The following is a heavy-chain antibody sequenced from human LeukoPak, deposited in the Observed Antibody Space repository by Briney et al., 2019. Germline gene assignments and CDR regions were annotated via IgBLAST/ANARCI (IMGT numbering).Heavy chain of an antibody. Sequence: SETLSLTCAVYGGSFSGYYWSRIRQPPGKGLEWIGEINHSGSTNYNPSLKSRVTISVDTSKNQFSLKLSSVTAADTAVYYCARSFVVVVPAAPYYFDYWGQGTLVTVSS. D-gene: IGHD2-2*01. CDR1: GGSFSGYY. CDR2: INHSGST. J-gene: IGHJ4*02. V-gene: IGHV4-34*01. CDR3: ARSFVVVVPAAPYYFDY.